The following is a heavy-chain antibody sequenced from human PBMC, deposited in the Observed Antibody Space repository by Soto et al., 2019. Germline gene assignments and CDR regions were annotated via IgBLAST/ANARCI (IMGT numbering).Heavy chain of an antibody. CDR1: GFTFSSYG. J-gene: IGHJ6*02. Sequence: GGSLRLSCAASGFTFSSYGMHWVRQAPGKGLEWVAVIWYDGSNKYYADSVKGRFTISRDNSKNTLYLQMNSLRAEDTAVYYCARDRRYSSSWYRAYYYYGMDVWGQGTTVTVSS. CDR2: IWYDGSNK. D-gene: IGHD6-13*01. CDR3: ARDRRYSSSWYRAYYYYGMDV. V-gene: IGHV3-33*01.